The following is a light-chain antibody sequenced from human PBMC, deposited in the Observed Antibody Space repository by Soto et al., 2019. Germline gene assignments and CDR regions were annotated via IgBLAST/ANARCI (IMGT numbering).Light chain of an antibody. CDR3: QHYNNYPYT. V-gene: IGKV1-5*03. J-gene: IGKJ2*01. CDR1: QSISDW. CDR2: KAS. Sequence: DIQMTQSPSTLSASVGDRVTITCRASQSISDWLAWYQQKPGQAPKLLIYKASRLESGVPSRFSGSGSGTEFTLMINSLQPDDFSTYYYQHYNNYPYTFGQGSKLEIK.